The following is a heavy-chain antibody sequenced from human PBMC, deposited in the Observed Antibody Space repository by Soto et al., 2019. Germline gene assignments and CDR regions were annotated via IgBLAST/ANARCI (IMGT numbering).Heavy chain of an antibody. Sequence: PGGSLRLSCAASGFTFSSYWMSWVRQAPGKGLEWVANIKQDGSEKYYVDSVKGRFTISRDNAKNSLYLQMNSLRAEDTAVYYCARDPPITIFGVVTPRLDYWGQGTLVTVS. D-gene: IGHD3-3*01. J-gene: IGHJ4*02. CDR2: IKQDGSEK. CDR3: ARDPPITIFGVVTPRLDY. V-gene: IGHV3-7*01. CDR1: GFTFSSYW.